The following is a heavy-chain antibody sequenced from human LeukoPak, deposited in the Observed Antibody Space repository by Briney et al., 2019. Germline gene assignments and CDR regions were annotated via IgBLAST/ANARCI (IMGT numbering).Heavy chain of an antibody. CDR2: IYHSGST. Sequence: PSETLSLTCAVSGYSISSGYYWGWIRQPPGKGLEWIGSIYHSGSTYYNPSLKSRVTISVDTSKNQFSLKLSSVTAADTAVYYCARDIAAAGTPYMDVWSKGTTVTVSS. CDR1: GYSISSGYY. J-gene: IGHJ6*03. CDR3: ARDIAAAGTPYMDV. V-gene: IGHV4-38-2*01. D-gene: IGHD6-13*01.